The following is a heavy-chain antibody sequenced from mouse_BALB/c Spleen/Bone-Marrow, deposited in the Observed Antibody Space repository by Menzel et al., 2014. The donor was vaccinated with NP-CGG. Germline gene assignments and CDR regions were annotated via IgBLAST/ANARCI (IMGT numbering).Heavy chain of an antibody. Sequence: EVKVEQSGPDLVEPSQSLSLTCTVTGFSITSGYIWHWIRQSPGNKLELMGYIHYSGSTNYNPTLKSRFSITRDTSKNQFSLQLNSVTAEDTDTYYCARVYVNYDYWGQGTTLTVSS. D-gene: IGHD2-10*02. V-gene: IGHV3-1*02. CDR1: GFSITSGYI. J-gene: IGHJ2*01. CDR2: IHYSGST. CDR3: ARVYVNYDY.